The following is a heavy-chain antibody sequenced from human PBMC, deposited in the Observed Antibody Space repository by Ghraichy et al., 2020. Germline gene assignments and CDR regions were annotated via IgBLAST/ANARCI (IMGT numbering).Heavy chain of an antibody. CDR2: ISSSSSYI. D-gene: IGHD5-18*01. CDR3: ARVLSRHQYSSWLGVDY. CDR1: GFTFSSYS. V-gene: IGHV3-21*01. J-gene: IGHJ4*02. Sequence: LSLTCAASGFTFSSYSMNWVRQAPGKGLEWVSYISSSSSYIYYADSVKGRFTISRDNAKNSLYLQMNSLRAEDTALYYCARVLSRHQYSSWLGVDYWGQGTLVTVSS.